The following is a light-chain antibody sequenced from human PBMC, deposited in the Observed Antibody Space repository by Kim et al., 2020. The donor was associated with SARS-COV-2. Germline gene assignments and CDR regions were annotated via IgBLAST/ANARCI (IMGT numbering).Light chain of an antibody. CDR2: GTS. CDR3: QQYDRSPYT. CDR1: QSVASNH. Sequence: SPGERATLSCRASQSVASNHLAWFQQKPDQAPRLLVYGTSSRATGIPDRFSASESGTDFTLTISRLEPEDFAVYYCQQYDRSPYTFGQGTKLEI. V-gene: IGKV3-20*01. J-gene: IGKJ2*01.